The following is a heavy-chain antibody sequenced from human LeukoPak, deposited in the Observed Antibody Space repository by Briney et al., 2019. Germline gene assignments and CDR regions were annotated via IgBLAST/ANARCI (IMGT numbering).Heavy chain of an antibody. CDR3: ARVQLEHHPYAFDI. V-gene: IGHV1-69*01. J-gene: IGHJ3*02. CDR2: IIPIFGTA. Sequence: SVKVSCKASGGTFSSYAISWVRQAPAQGLEWMGGIIPIFGTANYAQKFQGRVTITADESTSTAYMELSSLRSEDTAVYYCARVQLEHHPYAFDIWGQGTMVTVSS. CDR1: GGTFSSYA. D-gene: IGHD1-1*01.